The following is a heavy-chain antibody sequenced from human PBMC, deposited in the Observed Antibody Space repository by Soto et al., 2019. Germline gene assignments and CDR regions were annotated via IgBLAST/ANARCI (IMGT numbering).Heavy chain of an antibody. J-gene: IGHJ5*02. V-gene: IGHV4-61*01. CDR1: GRSVSSDSYY. CDR2: IYYTGST. CDR3: ARGGSIAAAVVDL. Sequence: SETLSLTCTVSGRSVSSDSYYWSWIRQPPGKGLEWIGYIYYTGSTNYNPSLKSRVTMSIDPSQDQFSLKLSSVTAAYTAVYYCARGGSIAAAVVDLWGQGTLVTVSS. D-gene: IGHD6-13*01.